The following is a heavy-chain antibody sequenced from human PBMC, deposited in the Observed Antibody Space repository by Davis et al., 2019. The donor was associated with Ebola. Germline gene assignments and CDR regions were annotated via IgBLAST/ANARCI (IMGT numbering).Heavy chain of an antibody. CDR1: GYTFPNYW. CDR2: IYPADSDT. V-gene: IGHV5-51*01. J-gene: IGHJ1*01. Sequence: GESLKISCKASGYTFPNYWIGWVRQMPGQGLEWMGIIYPADSDTKYSPSFQGQVTISADKSISTAYLQWTSLKASDTAKYYCHALGSRGFQHWGQGTLVTVSS. CDR3: HALGSRGFQH. D-gene: IGHD3-22*01.